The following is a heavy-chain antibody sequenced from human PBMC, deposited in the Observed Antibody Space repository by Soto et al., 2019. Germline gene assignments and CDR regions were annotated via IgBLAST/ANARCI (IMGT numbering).Heavy chain of an antibody. CDR1: GYTFTNYY. D-gene: IGHD4-4*01. J-gene: IGHJ3*01. CDR2: INPNGGST. CDR3: ARAAWTTVNNRLDDVFYV. Sequence: QVQLVQSGAEVKKPGASVRVSCKASGYTFTNYYIDWVRQAPGQGLEWMGIINPNGGSTTYVQKFQVSVTMTRKHFASTVYMELTSLRSDDTVVYYYARAAWTTVNNRLDDVFYVLCQGTMVTGSS. V-gene: IGHV1-46*03.